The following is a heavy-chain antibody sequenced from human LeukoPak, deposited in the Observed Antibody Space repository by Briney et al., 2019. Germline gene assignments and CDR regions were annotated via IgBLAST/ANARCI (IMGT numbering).Heavy chain of an antibody. CDR1: GYTFTSYG. V-gene: IGHV1-18*01. CDR2: ISAYNGNR. Sequence: GASVTVSCKASGYTFTSYGIRWVRQAPGKGLEWMGWISAYNGNRNYAQKLQGRVTMTTDTSTSTAYMELRSLRSDDTAVYYCARDIVIVPAAMREVWFDPWGQGTLVTVSS. D-gene: IGHD2-2*01. CDR3: ARDIVIVPAAMREVWFDP. J-gene: IGHJ5*02.